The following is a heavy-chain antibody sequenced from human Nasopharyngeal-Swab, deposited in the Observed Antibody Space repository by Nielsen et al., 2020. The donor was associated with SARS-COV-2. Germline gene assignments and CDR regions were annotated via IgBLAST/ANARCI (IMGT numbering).Heavy chain of an antibody. CDR3: ARDSMPHCSSTSCRKYGMDV. Sequence: GESLKISCAASGFTFSDYYMSWIRQAPGKGLEWVSYISSSSSYTNYADSVKGRFTISRDNAKNSLYLQMNSLRAEDTAVYYCARDSMPHCSSTSCRKYGMDVWGQGTTVTVSS. CDR2: ISSSSSYT. CDR1: GFTFSDYY. V-gene: IGHV3-11*05. J-gene: IGHJ6*02. D-gene: IGHD2-2*01.